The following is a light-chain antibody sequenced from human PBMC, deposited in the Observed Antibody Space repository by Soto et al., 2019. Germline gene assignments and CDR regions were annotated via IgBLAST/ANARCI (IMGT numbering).Light chain of an antibody. CDR3: TSNTTRSSYV. CDR1: SSDVGGYKY. CDR2: TVN. V-gene: IGLV2-14*03. J-gene: IGLJ1*01. Sequence: QSVLTQPASVSGSPGQSITISCTGTSSDVGGYKYVSWYQQHPGKAPKLLIYTVNNRPSGVSNRFSGSKSGNTASLTISGLQAEDEADYSCTSNTTRSSYVFGTGTKVTVL.